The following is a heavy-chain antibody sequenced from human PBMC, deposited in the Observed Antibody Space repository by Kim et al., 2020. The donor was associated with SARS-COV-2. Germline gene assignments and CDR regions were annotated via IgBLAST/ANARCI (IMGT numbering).Heavy chain of an antibody. CDR3: VKSGPHLLWCGEPGDY. J-gene: IGHJ4*01. V-gene: IGHV3-23*01. CDR1: GFTFSNYA. CDR2: ISGSDNRR. D-gene: IGHD3-10*01. Sequence: GGSLRLSCAASGFTFSNYAMNWVRQAAGKRPEWVSSISGSDNRRFYADSVKGRFTISRDNLRNTLYLQMNSLKDKDTALYYCVKSGPHLLWCGEPGDYWGQGNPITVSS.